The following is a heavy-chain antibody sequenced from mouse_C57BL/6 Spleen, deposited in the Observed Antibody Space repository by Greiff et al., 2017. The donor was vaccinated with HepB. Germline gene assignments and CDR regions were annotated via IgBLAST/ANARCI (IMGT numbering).Heavy chain of an antibody. J-gene: IGHJ4*01. CDR2: IWSGGST. D-gene: IGHD2-5*01. CDR1: GFSLTSYG. V-gene: IGHV2-2*01. CDR3: ARNSYYSNYDYYAMDY. Sequence: VQVVESGPGLVQPSQSLSITCTVSGFSLTSYGVHWVRQSPGKGLEWLGVIWSGGSTDYNAAFISRLSISKDNSKRQVFFKMNSLQADDTAIYYCARNSYYSNYDYYAMDYWGQGTSVTVSS.